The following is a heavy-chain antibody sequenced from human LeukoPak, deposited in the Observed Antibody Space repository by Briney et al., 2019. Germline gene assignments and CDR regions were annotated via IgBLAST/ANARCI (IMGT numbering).Heavy chain of an antibody. CDR3: AKDFRRYDSSGSNFDY. V-gene: IGHV3-23*01. Sequence: GGSLRLSCAASGFTFSSYSMTWVRQAPGKGLAGVSVISDSGGYTSYADSVKGRFTISRDNSKNTLYLQMNSLRAEDTAVYYCAKDFRRYDSSGSNFDYWGQGTLVTVSS. CDR1: GFTFSSYS. CDR2: ISDSGGYT. J-gene: IGHJ4*02. D-gene: IGHD3-22*01.